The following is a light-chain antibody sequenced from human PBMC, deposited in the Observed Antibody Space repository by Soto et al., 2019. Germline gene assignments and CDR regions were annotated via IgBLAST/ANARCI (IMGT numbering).Light chain of an antibody. V-gene: IGLV2-14*01. Sequence: QSALTQPASVSGSPGQSITISCTGTNSDVGAYNYVSWYQQHPDKAPKLMIYEVNNRPSGVSHRFSGSTSDNTAPLTISGLQAEDEADYYCSSYTSSSTFVFGTGTKVTVL. CDR3: SSYTSSSTFV. CDR2: EVN. J-gene: IGLJ1*01. CDR1: NSDVGAYNY.